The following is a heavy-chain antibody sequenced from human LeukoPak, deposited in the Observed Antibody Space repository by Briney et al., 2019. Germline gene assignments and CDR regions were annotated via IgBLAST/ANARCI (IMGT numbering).Heavy chain of an antibody. J-gene: IGHJ4*02. D-gene: IGHD2-21*01. CDR3: AKDDRCNSDDCGVY. CDR2: ISYDGSNK. Sequence: GGSLRLSCAASGLTFSSYGMHWVRQAPGKGLEWVAVISYDGSNKYYADSVKGRFTISRDNSKNTLYLQMNSLRAEDTAVYYCAKDDRCNSDDCGVYWGQGTLVTVSS. V-gene: IGHV3-30*18. CDR1: GLTFSSYG.